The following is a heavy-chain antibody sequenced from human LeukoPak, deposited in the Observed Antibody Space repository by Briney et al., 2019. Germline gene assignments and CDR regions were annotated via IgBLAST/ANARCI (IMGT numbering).Heavy chain of an antibody. CDR1: GYTFTSYD. D-gene: IGHD2-2*01. J-gene: IGHJ6*03. V-gene: IGHV1-8*01. Sequence: ASVKVSCKASGYTFTSYDINWVRQATGQGLEWMGWMNPNSGNTGYAQKFQGRVTMTRNTSISTAYMELSSLRSEDTAVYYCARRTPAVDHMDVWGKGTTVTVSS. CDR3: ARRTPAVDHMDV. CDR2: MNPNSGNT.